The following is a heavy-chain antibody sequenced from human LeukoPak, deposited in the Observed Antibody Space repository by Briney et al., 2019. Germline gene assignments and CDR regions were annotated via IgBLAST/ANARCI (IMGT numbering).Heavy chain of an antibody. V-gene: IGHV3-48*03. CDR3: ARGEWSSSPFDY. Sequence: PGGSLRLSCAASGFTFSSYEMNWVRQAPGKGLEWVSYISSSGSTIYYADSVKGRFTISRDNARNSLYLQMNSLRAEDTAVYYCARGEWSSSPFDYWGQGTLVTVSS. J-gene: IGHJ4*02. CDR1: GFTFSSYE. D-gene: IGHD6-6*01. CDR2: ISSSGSTI.